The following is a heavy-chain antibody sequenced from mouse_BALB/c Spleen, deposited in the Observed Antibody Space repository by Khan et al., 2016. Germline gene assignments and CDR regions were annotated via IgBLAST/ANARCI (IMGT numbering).Heavy chain of an antibody. V-gene: IGHV3-2*02. CDR3: ARYYYGSSYFDY. Sequence: EVQLVESGPGLVKPSQSLSLTCTVTGYSITSDYAWNWIRQFPGNKLEWMGYISYSGSTSYNPSLKRRISITRDTSKNQFFLQLNSVTTEDTATDYCARYYYGSSYFDYWGQGTTLTVSS. D-gene: IGHD1-1*01. CDR2: ISYSGST. J-gene: IGHJ2*01. CDR1: GYSITSDYA.